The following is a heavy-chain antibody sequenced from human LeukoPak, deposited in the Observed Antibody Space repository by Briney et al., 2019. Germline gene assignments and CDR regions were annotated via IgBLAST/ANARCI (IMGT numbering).Heavy chain of an antibody. J-gene: IGHJ4*02. CDR2: INPNSGGT. D-gene: IGHD2-2*01. Sequence: ASVKVSCKASGYTFTGYYMHWVRQAPGQGLEWMGWINPNSGGTNYAQKFQGRATMTRDTSISTAYMELSRLRSDDTAVYYCARRPPNIVVVPAAIAPHGDYWGQGTLVTVSS. V-gene: IGHV1-2*02. CDR1: GYTFTGYY. CDR3: ARRPPNIVVVPAAIAPHGDY.